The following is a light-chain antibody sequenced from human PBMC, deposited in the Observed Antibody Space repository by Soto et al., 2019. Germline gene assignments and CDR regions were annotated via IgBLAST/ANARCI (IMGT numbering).Light chain of an antibody. CDR1: QSVSSSY. Sequence: EIVLTQSPGTLSLSPGERATLSCRASQSVSSSYLAWYQQKPGQAPRLLIYDASRATGIPDRFSASGSGTDLPLTITRLEPEYFAVYYCQHYGTSALFGPGTKVEI. J-gene: IGKJ3*01. CDR3: QHYGTSAL. V-gene: IGKV3-20*01. CDR2: DAS.